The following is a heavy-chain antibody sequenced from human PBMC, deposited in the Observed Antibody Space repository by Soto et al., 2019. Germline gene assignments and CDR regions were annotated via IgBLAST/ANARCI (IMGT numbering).Heavy chain of an antibody. J-gene: IGHJ3*02. Sequence: QVQLVESGGGLVKPGGSLRLSCAASGFTFSDYYMVWVRQAPGKGLEWISYISNGGATVYYADSVKGRFTISRDNGRNSMFLQMNSLTADDRAVYYCVRCFLGVGDAFDIWGRGTTVTVSS. CDR3: VRCFLGVGDAFDI. CDR1: GFTFSDYY. CDR2: ISNGGATV. D-gene: IGHD2-8*01. V-gene: IGHV3-11*01.